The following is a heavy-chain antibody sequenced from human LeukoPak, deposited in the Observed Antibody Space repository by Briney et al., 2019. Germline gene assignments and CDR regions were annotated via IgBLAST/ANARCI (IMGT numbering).Heavy chain of an antibody. CDR2: ISGSGGST. D-gene: IGHD6-19*01. J-gene: IGHJ5*02. V-gene: IGHV3-23*01. CDR1: GFTFSSYA. CDR3: AKPVQESMAGYWFDP. Sequence: SGGSLRLSCAASGFTFSSYAMSWVRQAPGKGLEWVSAISGSGGSTYYADSVKGRFTISRDNSKNTLYLQMNSLRAEDTAVYYCAKPVQESMAGYWFDPWGQGTLVTVSS.